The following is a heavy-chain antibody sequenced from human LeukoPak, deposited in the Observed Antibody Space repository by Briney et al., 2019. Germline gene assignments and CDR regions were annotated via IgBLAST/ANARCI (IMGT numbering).Heavy chain of an antibody. D-gene: IGHD6-6*01. Sequence: ASVKVSCKASGYTFTGYYMHWVRQAPGQGLEWMGWINPNSGGTNCAQKFQGRVTMTRDTSISTAYMELSRLRSDDTAVYYCARDQDSSSLNFQHWGQGTLVTVSS. CDR1: GYTFTGYY. V-gene: IGHV1-2*02. J-gene: IGHJ1*01. CDR3: ARDQDSSSLNFQH. CDR2: INPNSGGT.